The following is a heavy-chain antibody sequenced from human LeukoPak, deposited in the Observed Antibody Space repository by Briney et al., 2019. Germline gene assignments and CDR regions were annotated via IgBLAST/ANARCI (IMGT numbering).Heavy chain of an antibody. CDR2: IRSKAYGGTT. D-gene: IGHD3-10*01. Sequence: GGSLRLSCTVSGFTFGDYAMSWFRQAPGKGLEWVGFIRSKAYGGTTEYAASVKGRFTISRDDSKSIAYLQMNSLKTEDTAVYYCTRVRSGRYYNYYYYGMDVWGQGTTVTVSS. V-gene: IGHV3-49*03. CDR1: GFTFGDYA. J-gene: IGHJ6*02. CDR3: TRVRSGRYYNYYYYGMDV.